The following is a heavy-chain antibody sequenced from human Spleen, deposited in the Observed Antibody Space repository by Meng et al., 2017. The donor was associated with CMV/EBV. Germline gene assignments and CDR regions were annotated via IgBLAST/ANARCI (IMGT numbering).Heavy chain of an antibody. J-gene: IGHJ4*02. CDR3: ARDHHPRAYDFWSGHKAVLDY. CDR1: YY. CDR2: INPSGGST. Sequence: YYMHWVRQAPGQGLEWMGIINPSGGSTSYAQKFQGRVTMTRDTSTSTVYMELSSLRSEDTAVYYCARDHHPRAYDFWSGHKAVLDYWGQGTLVTVSS. D-gene: IGHD3-3*01. V-gene: IGHV1-46*01.